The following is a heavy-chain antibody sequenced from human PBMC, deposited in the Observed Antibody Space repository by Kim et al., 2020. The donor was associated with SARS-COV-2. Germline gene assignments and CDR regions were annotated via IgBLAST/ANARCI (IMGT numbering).Heavy chain of an antibody. Sequence: SETLSLTCTVSGGSISVSSYYWGWIRQPPGKGLEWIGSIYYSGSTYYNPSLKSRVTISVDTSKNQFSLKLSSMTAADTAVYYCARAEYSLMAYFDYWGQGTLVTVSS. V-gene: IGHV4-39*01. CDR1: GGSISVSSYY. CDR2: IYYSGST. J-gene: IGHJ4*02. CDR3: ARAEYSLMAYFDY. D-gene: IGHD5-18*01.